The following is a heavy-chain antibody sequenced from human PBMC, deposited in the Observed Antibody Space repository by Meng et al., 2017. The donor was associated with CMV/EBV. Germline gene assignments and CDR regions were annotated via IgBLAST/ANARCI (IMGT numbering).Heavy chain of an antibody. J-gene: IGHJ6*02. CDR2: MNPNSGNT. Sequence: ASVKVSCKASGYTFNSYDINWVRQATGQGLEWMGWMNPNSGNTGYAQKFQGRVTITRNTSISTAYMELSSLRSEDTAVYYCARDGGGYCSSTSCQDPYYYYGMDVWGQGTTVTVSS. V-gene: IGHV1-8*03. D-gene: IGHD2-2*01. CDR1: GYTFNSYD. CDR3: ARDGGGYCSSTSCQDPYYYYGMDV.